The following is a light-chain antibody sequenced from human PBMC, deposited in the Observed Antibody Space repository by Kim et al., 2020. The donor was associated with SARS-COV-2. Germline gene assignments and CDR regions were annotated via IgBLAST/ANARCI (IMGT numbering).Light chain of an antibody. CDR2: QDS. J-gene: IGLJ2*01. V-gene: IGLV3-1*01. Sequence: PGQTASITCSGDKLGDKFACWYQQKPGQSPVLVIYQDSKRPSGIPERFSGSNSGNTATLTISGTQAMDEADYYCQAWDSSTGVFGGGTQLTVL. CDR3: QAWDSSTGV. CDR1: KLGDKF.